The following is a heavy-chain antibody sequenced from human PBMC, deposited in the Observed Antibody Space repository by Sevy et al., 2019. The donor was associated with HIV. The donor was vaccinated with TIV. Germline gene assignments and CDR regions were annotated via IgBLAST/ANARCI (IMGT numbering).Heavy chain of an antibody. J-gene: IGHJ6*02. CDR3: ARVIFGVVTRPYYYYGLDV. CDR1: GDSINSYS. D-gene: IGHD3-3*02. V-gene: IGHV4-4*07. CDR2: ISTSGST. Sequence: SETLSLTCSVSGDSINSYSWTWIRQPAGNGLEYIGRISTSGSTNYNPSLKSRVSMSIDTSKNQFSLKLNSLTAADTAVYYCARVIFGVVTRPYYYYGLDVWGQGTTVTVSS.